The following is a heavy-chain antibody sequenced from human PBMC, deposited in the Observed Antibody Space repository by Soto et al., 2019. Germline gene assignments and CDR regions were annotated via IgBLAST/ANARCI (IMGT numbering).Heavy chain of an antibody. CDR3: ARESEGLTSNFDY. CDR1: GFTFTGYS. V-gene: IGHV3-21*06. CDR2: ISSTTNYI. Sequence: LRLSCAASGFTFTGYSMNWIRQAPGKGLEWVSSISSTTNYIKYGDSMKGRFTISRDNAKNSLYLEMNSLRAEDTAVYYCARESEGLTSNFDYWGQGTLVTVSS. J-gene: IGHJ4*02.